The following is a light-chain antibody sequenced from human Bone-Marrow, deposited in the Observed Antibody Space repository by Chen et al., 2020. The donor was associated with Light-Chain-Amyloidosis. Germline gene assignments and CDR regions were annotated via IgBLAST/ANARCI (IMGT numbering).Light chain of an antibody. V-gene: IGLV3-21*02. Sequence: SYVLTQPSSVSVAPGQTATIASRGNNIGSTSVHWYQQTPGQAPLLVVYDDSDRPSGIPERLSGSNSGNTATLTISRVEAGDEADYYCQVWDRSSDRPVFGGGTKLTVL. J-gene: IGLJ3*02. CDR1: NIGSTS. CDR3: QVWDRSSDRPV. CDR2: DDS.